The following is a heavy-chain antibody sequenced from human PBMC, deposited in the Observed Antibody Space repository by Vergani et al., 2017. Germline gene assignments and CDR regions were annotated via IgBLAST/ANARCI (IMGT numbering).Heavy chain of an antibody. J-gene: IGHJ4*02. D-gene: IGHD4-23*01. CDR3: AKDPQFSDYGGDRFDY. V-gene: IGHV3-9*01. CDR1: GFTFDDYA. Sequence: EVQLVESGGGLVQPGRFLRLFCAASGFTFDDYAMHRVRQAPGKGLEWVSGISWNSGSIGYADSVKGRFTISRDNAKNSLYLQMNSLRAEDTAVYYCAKDPQFSDYGGDRFDYWGQGTLVTVSS. CDR2: ISWNSGSI.